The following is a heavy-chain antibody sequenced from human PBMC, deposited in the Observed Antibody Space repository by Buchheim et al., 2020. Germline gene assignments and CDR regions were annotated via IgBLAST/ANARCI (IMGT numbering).Heavy chain of an antibody. D-gene: IGHD3-10*01. V-gene: IGHV4-30-4*01. CDR3: ARVWYHYYGSGSYYFDY. CDR2: IYYSGST. Sequence: QVQLQESGPGLVKPSQTLSLTCTVSGGSISSGDYYWSWLRQPPGKGLEWIGYIYYSGSTYYNPSLKSRVTLSVDPSTNQFPLKLSSVTAADTAVYYCARVWYHYYGSGSYYFDYWGQGTL. CDR1: GGSISSGDYY. J-gene: IGHJ4*02.